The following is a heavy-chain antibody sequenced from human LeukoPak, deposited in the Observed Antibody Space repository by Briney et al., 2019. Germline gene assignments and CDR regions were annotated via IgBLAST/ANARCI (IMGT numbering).Heavy chain of an antibody. Sequence: GGSLRLSCAASGFTFSSYSMNWVRQAPGKGLEWVSYISSSSSTIYYADSVKGRFTISRDNAKNSLYLRMNSLRAEDTAVYYCARGVVTPPNRLDNWFDPWGQGTLVTVSS. D-gene: IGHD4-23*01. CDR3: ARGVVTPPNRLDNWFDP. CDR1: GFTFSSYS. CDR2: ISSSSSTI. J-gene: IGHJ5*02. V-gene: IGHV3-48*04.